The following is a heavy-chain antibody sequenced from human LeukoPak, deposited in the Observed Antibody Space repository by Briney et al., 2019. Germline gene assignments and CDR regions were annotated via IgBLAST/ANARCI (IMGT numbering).Heavy chain of an antibody. V-gene: IGHV4-34*01. Sequence: LETLSLTCAISGASFSGYSWTWIRQPPGKGLEWIGEFSHTGSPIYNPSLKSRVTMSVDTSKNQFSLKLSSVTAADTAVYYCARARDYYGSGSSSIDYWGQGTLVTVSS. CDR1: GASFSGYS. D-gene: IGHD3-10*01. J-gene: IGHJ4*02. CDR3: ARARDYYGSGSSSIDY. CDR2: FSHTGSP.